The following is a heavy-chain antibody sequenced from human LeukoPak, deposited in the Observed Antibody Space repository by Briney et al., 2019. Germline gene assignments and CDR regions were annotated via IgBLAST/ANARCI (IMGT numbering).Heavy chain of an antibody. J-gene: IGHJ4*02. Sequence: SETLSLTCAVYSGSFCGYYWSWIRQPPGKGLEWIGEINHSGSTNYNPSLKSRVTISVDTSKNQFSLKLSSVTAADTAVYYCARSGYSGYDGYWGQGTLVTVSS. CDR2: INHSGST. D-gene: IGHD5-12*01. V-gene: IGHV4-34*01. CDR3: ARSGYSGYDGY. CDR1: SGSFCGYY.